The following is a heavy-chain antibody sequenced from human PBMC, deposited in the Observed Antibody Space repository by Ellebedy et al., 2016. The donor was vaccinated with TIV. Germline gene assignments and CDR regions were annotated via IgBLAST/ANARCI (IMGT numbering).Heavy chain of an antibody. D-gene: IGHD3-22*01. J-gene: IGHJ4*02. V-gene: IGHV3-23*01. CDR3: ARVWRHYYDSSGYQDY. CDR1: GFTFSSYA. CDR2: ISGSGGST. Sequence: GESLKISCAASGFTFSSYAMSWVRQAPGKGLEWVSAISGSGGSTYYADSVKGRFTISRDNSKNTLYLQMNSLRAEDTAVYYCARVWRHYYDSSGYQDYWGQGTLVTVSS.